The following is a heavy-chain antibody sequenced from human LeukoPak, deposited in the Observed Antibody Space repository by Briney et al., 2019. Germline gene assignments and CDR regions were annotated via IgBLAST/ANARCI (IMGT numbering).Heavy chain of an antibody. CDR1: GFTFSNYA. CDR3: ARGQFRLSDYDSSGFDH. J-gene: IGHJ4*02. CDR2: ISYGGSNK. Sequence: AGRSLRLSCVASGFTFSNYAMHWVRQAPGKGLEWVAVISYGGSNKYYADSVKGRFTISRDNSKNTLYLQMISLRAEDTAVYYCARGQFRLSDYDSSGFDHWGQGTLVTVSS. D-gene: IGHD3-22*01. V-gene: IGHV3-30*04.